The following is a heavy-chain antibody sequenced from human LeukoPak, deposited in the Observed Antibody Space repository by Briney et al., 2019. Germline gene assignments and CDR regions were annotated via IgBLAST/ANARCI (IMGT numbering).Heavy chain of an antibody. CDR3: ARESGSMRWFDP. Sequence: SETLSLTCAVYGGSFSGYYWSWIRQPPGKGLEWIGEINHSGSANYNPSLKSRVTISVDTSKNQFSLKLSSVTAADTAVYYCARESGSMRWFDPWGQGTLVTASS. D-gene: IGHD6-25*01. CDR1: GGSFSGYY. CDR2: INHSGSA. V-gene: IGHV4-34*01. J-gene: IGHJ5*02.